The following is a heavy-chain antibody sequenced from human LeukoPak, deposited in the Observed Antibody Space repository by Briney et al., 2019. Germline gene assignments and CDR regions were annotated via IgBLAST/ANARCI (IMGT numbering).Heavy chain of an antibody. Sequence: PGGSLRLSCTASGFTFSSYSMNWVRQAPGKGLEWVPSISSSSSYIYYADSVKGRFTISRDNAKNSLYLQMNSLRAEDTAVYYCARDVVDTAMVPDAFDIWGQGTMVTVSS. CDR3: ARDVVDTAMVPDAFDI. V-gene: IGHV3-21*01. D-gene: IGHD5-18*01. CDR1: GFTFSSYS. CDR2: ISSSSSYI. J-gene: IGHJ3*02.